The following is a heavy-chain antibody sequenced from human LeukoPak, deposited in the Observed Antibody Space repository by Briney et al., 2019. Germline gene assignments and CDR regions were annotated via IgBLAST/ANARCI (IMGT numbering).Heavy chain of an antibody. CDR2: ISAYNGNT. V-gene: IGHV1-18*01. CDR3: ARAPGRAAAGTDWFDP. Sequence: ASVKVSCKASGYTFTSYAISWVRQAPGQGLEWMGWISAYNGNTSYVQKLQGRVTMTTDTSASTAYMELGSLRSNDTAVYYCARAPGRAAAGTDWFDPWGQGTLVIVSS. D-gene: IGHD6-13*01. CDR1: GYTFTSYA. J-gene: IGHJ5*02.